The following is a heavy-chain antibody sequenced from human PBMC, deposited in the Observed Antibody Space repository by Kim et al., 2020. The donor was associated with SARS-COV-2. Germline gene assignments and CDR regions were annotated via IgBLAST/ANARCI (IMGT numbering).Heavy chain of an antibody. CDR3: AKDRGGNGWPGFDS. CDR1: GFTVGNNA. V-gene: IGHV3-23*01. CDR2: IRASSETT. Sequence: GGSLRLSCAASGFTVGNNAMSWVRQAPGRGLEWVSTIRASSETTYYADSVDGRFTISRDSSRHTLYLQLYSLRADDTAVYYCAKDRGGNGWPGFDSWG. D-gene: IGHD6-19*01. J-gene: IGHJ4*01.